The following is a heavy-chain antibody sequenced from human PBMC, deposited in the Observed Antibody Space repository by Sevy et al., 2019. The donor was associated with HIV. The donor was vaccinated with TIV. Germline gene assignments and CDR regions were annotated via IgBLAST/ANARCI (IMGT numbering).Heavy chain of an antibody. CDR3: ARDSLHANYYDSSGYYDDAFVI. D-gene: IGHD3-22*01. J-gene: IGHJ3*02. CDR2: ISSSSSTI. CDR1: GFTFSSYS. Sequence: GGSLRLSCAASGFTFSSYSMNWVRQAPGKGLEWVSYISSSSSTIYYADSVKGRFTISRDNAKNSLYLQMNSLRAEDTAVYYCARDSLHANYYDSSGYYDDAFVIWGQGTMVTVSS. V-gene: IGHV3-48*01.